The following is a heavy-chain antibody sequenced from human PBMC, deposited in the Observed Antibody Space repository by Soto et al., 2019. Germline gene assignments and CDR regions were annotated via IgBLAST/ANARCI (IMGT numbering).Heavy chain of an antibody. D-gene: IGHD6-13*01. Sequence: QVQLVQSGAEVKKPGASVRVSCKASGYTITCCAMHWVRQAPGQRPEWMGWFNAGDGDTKYSQNFQGRFTIIRDTSASTVYMELSSLRPEDTAVYYCARDGEDKAAAAMVYWGQGNLGTVSS. J-gene: IGHJ4*02. CDR3: ARDGEDKAAAAMVY. CDR2: FNAGDGDT. CDR1: GYTITCCA. V-gene: IGHV1-3*01.